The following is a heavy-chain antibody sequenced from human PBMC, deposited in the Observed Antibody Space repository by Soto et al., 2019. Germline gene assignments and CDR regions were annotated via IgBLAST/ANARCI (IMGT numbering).Heavy chain of an antibody. J-gene: IGHJ3*02. CDR1: GGSISSGDYY. V-gene: IGHV4-30-4*01. CDR3: ARALTLRAFDI. D-gene: IGHD3-9*01. Sequence: SETLSLTCTVSGGSISSGDYYWSWIRQPPGKGLEWIGYIYYSGSTYNNPSLKSRVTISVDTSKNQFSLKLSSVTAADTAVYYCARALTLRAFDIWGQGTMVTVSS. CDR2: IYYSGST.